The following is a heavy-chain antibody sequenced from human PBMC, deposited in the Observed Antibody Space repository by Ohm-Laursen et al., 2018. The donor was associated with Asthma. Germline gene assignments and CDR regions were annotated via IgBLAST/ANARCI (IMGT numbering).Heavy chain of an antibody. D-gene: IGHD4-17*01. CDR2: IWYDGSNK. CDR3: ARDGDYGDYYFDY. V-gene: IGHV3-33*08. Sequence: SLRLSCAASGFTFSSYGMHWVRQAPGKGLEWVAVIWYDGSNKYYADSVKGRFTISRDNSKNTLYLQMNSLRAEDTAVYYCARDGDYGDYYFDYWGQGTLVTVSS. J-gene: IGHJ4*02. CDR1: GFTFSSYG.